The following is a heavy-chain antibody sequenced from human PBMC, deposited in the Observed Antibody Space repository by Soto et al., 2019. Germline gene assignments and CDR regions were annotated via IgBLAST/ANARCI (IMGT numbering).Heavy chain of an antibody. CDR1: GFTFSSYA. CDR2: ISYDGSNK. V-gene: IGHV3-30-3*01. J-gene: IGHJ6*02. CDR3: ARGGYCSGGSCYRVLLAYGMDV. D-gene: IGHD2-15*01. Sequence: GGSLRLSCAASGFTFSSYAMHWVRQAPGKGLEWVAVISYDGSNKYYADSVKGRFTISRDNSKNTLYLQMNSLRAEDTAVYYCARGGYCSGGSCYRVLLAYGMDVWGQGTTVTVSS.